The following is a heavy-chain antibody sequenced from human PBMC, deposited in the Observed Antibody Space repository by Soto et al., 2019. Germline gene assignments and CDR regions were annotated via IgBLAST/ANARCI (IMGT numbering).Heavy chain of an antibody. CDR3: AREAARPDY. Sequence: QVQLVESGGGLVKPGESLRLSCAASGFTFGDYYMSWIRQAPGKGLEWISWITGSSAYTNYAASVKGRFTISRDNAKNLLYLQMNSLTAEDTAIYSCAREAARPDYWGQGTLVTVSA. D-gene: IGHD6-6*01. J-gene: IGHJ4*02. CDR2: ITGSSAYT. CDR1: GFTFGDYY. V-gene: IGHV3-11*06.